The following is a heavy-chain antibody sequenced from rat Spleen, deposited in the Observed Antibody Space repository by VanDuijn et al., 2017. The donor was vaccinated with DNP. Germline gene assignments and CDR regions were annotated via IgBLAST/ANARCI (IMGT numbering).Heavy chain of an antibody. D-gene: IGHD1-11*01. J-gene: IGHJ1*01. CDR3: ARHSPRRVWGYFDF. CDR1: GFSLTSTG. Sequence: QVQLEESGPGLMQPSETLFLTCTVSGFSLTSTGVGWVRQGLGMGLVWMGTIWAGGSTNYNSAVQSRLSISRDTSKSQLFLKMNSLKPEDTGTYFCARHSPRRVWGYFDFWGPGTMVTVSS. CDR2: IWAGGST. V-gene: IGHV2-72*01.